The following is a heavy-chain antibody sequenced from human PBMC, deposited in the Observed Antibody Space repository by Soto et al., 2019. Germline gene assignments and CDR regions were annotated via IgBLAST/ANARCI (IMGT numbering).Heavy chain of an antibody. Sequence: SETLSLTCTVPGGSISSYYWSWIRQPAGKGLEWIGRIYTSGSTNYNPSLKSRVTMSVDTSKNQFSLRLSSVTAADTAVYYCARDTERPDIVVVPAAIEQSVSQPGVFDPWGQGTLVTVSS. CDR3: ARDTERPDIVVVPAAIEQSVSQPGVFDP. V-gene: IGHV4-4*07. CDR2: IYTSGST. CDR1: GGSISSYY. D-gene: IGHD2-2*02. J-gene: IGHJ5*02.